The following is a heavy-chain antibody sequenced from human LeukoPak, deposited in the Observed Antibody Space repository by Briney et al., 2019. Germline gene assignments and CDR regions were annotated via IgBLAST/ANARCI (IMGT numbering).Heavy chain of an antibody. D-gene: IGHD3-10*01. CDR1: GGSISTTNYS. CDR3: ARDLYYYGSGSLADY. CDR2: VYYSGST. Sequence: SETLSLTCTFSGGSISTTNYSWGWVRQSPEKGLEWFGCVYYSGSTYYNPSLKSRVTISVDTSQNQFSLQLTSVTAADTAVYYCARDLYYYGSGSLADYWGQGTLVTVSS. J-gene: IGHJ4*02. V-gene: IGHV4-39*07.